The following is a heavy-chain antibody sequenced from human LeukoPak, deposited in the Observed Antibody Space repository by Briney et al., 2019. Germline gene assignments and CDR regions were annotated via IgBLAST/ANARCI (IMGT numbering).Heavy chain of an antibody. CDR3: ARGELLWFGVAFDI. V-gene: IGHV1-46*03. CDR1: GYTFTSYY. J-gene: IGHJ3*02. CDR2: INPSGGST. D-gene: IGHD3-10*01. Sequence: GASVNVSCKASGYTFTSYYMHWVRHAPGQGHGLKGIINPSGGSTSYAQKFLGRVTMTRDTSTSTVYMELSSLRSEDTAVYYCARGELLWFGVAFDIWGQGTMVTVSS.